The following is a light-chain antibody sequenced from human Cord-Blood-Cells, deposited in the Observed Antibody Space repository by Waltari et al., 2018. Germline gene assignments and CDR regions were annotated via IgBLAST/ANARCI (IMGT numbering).Light chain of an antibody. CDR2: AAS. V-gene: IGKV1-39*01. CDR1: QSISSY. Sequence: DIQMTQSPSSLSASVGDRVTITCRASQSISSYLNWYKQKPGKAPKLLIYAASRLQSGVPARFISSGSGTDFTLTISSLQPEDFATYYCQQSYSTPYSFGQGTNLEIK. CDR3: QQSYSTPYS. J-gene: IGKJ2*03.